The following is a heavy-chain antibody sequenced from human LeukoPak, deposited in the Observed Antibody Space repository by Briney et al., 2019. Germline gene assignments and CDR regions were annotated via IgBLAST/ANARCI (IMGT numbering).Heavy chain of an antibody. CDR1: GFTISACG. CDR3: AKHWSYCSTTSCFFNYYYYYMDV. D-gene: IGHD2-2*01. CDR2: VRGAAGTR. V-gene: IGHV3-23*01. Sequence: GGLQSLSWAAGGFTISACGGRGGRKSGREGEGRGTSVRGAAGTRYYADAVKGRFTISRDNSKSTLYLQMNNLRAEDTAVYYCAKHWSYCSTTSCFFNYYYYYMDVWGKGTTVTVSS. J-gene: IGHJ6*03.